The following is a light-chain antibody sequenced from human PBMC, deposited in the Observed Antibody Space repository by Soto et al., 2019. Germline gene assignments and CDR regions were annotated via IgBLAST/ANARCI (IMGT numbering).Light chain of an antibody. V-gene: IGLV1-44*01. CDR3: AAWDDSLNGYV. CDR2: ADN. Sequence: QSVLTQPPSASGTPGQRVTISCSGSSSNIGSNTVSWYQQLPGTAPKLLIHADNQRPSGVPDRFSGSKSGTSASLAISWLQSEEADYYCAAWDDSLNGYVFETGTKVTVL. CDR1: SSNIGSNT. J-gene: IGLJ1*01.